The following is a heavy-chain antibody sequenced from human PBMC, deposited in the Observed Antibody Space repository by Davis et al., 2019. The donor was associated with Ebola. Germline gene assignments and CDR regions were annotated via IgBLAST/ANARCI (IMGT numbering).Heavy chain of an antibody. CDR3: ARLHRYCISTSCYRNYGMDV. CDR2: IYPGDSDT. V-gene: IGHV5-51*01. CDR1: GYSFTSYW. J-gene: IGHJ6*02. Sequence: KVSCKGSGYSFTSYWIGWVRQMPGKGLEWMGIIYPGDSDTRYSPSFQGQVTISADKSISTAYLQWSSLKASDTAMYYCARLHRYCISTSCYRNYGMDVWGQGTTVTVSS. D-gene: IGHD2-2*01.